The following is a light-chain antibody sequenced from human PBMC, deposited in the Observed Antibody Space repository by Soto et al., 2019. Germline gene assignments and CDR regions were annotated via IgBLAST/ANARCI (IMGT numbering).Light chain of an antibody. CDR1: QRVSSSS. V-gene: IGKV3-20*01. J-gene: IGKJ3*01. CDR2: GTS. Sequence: EIVLTQSPGTLSLSPGERATLSCRASQRVSSSSLAWYQQKPGQAPRLLIYGTSSRATGIPDRFSGSGSGTDFTLPISRLEPEDSAVYYCQHSCSSLFTFGPGTKVDIK. CDR3: QHSCSSLFT.